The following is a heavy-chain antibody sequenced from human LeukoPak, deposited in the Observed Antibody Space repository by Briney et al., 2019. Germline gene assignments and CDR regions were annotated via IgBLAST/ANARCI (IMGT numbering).Heavy chain of an antibody. CDR3: ASRIAAAARFDY. CDR1: GFTFSSHW. V-gene: IGHV3-7*05. Sequence: PGGSLRLSCAASGFTFSSHWMSWVRQAPGKGLEWVASIKQDGSEKDYVDSVKGRFTISRDNAKNSLYLQMNSLRAEDTAIYYCASRIAAAARFDYWGQGTLVTVSS. CDR2: IKQDGSEK. D-gene: IGHD6-13*01. J-gene: IGHJ4*02.